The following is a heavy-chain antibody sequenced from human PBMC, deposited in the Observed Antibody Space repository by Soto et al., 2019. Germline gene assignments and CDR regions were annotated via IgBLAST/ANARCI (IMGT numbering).Heavy chain of an antibody. CDR2: ISYDGSNK. Sequence: GGSLRLSCAASGFTFSSYGMHWVRQAPGKGLEWVAVISYDGSNKYYADSVKGRFTISRDNSKNTLYLQMNSLRAEDTAVYYCAKDVIAAAGTGSMDVWGQGTTVTVSS. CDR1: GFTFSSYG. CDR3: AKDVIAAAGTGSMDV. V-gene: IGHV3-30*18. J-gene: IGHJ6*02. D-gene: IGHD6-13*01.